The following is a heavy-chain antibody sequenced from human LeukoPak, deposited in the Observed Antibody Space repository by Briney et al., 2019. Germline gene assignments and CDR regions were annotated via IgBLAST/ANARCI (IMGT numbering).Heavy chain of an antibody. D-gene: IGHD1-20*01. V-gene: IGHV4-39*01. J-gene: IGHJ4*02. CDR3: ARGVPHNWANYYFDY. CDR1: GGSISSSYYY. Sequence: SETLSLTCTVSGGSISSSYYYWGWIRQPPGKGLEWIGSIYYSGSTYYNPSLKSRVTISVDTSKNQFSLKLSSVTAADTAVYYCARGVPHNWANYYFDYWGQGTLVTVSS. CDR2: IYYSGST.